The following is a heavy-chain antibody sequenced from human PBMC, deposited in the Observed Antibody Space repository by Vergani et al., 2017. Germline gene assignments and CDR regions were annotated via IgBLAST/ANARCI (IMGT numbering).Heavy chain of an antibody. D-gene: IGHD2-15*01. CDR2: INHSGST. V-gene: IGHV4-38-2*01. CDR3: ARGVAPNWYFDL. J-gene: IGHJ2*01. CDR1: GYSISSGYY. Sequence: QVQLQESGPGLVKPSETLSLTCAVSGYSISSGYYWSWIRQPPGKGLEWIGEINHSGSTNYNPSLKSRVTISVDTSKNQFSLKLSSVTAADTAVYYCARGVAPNWYFDLWGRGTLVTVSS.